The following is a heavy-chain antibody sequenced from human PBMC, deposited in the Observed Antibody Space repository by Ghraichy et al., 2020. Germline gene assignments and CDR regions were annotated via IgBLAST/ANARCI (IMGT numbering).Heavy chain of an antibody. CDR2: ISSGSKAI. CDR3: ARASTVVRFYYYDGMDV. Sequence: GESLNISCVGYGFTFSGYNMNWVRQSPGKGLEWVSYISSGSKAIFYADSVKGRFTISRDNAQNSLYLQMNSLRDEDTAVYYCARASTVVRFYYYDGMDVWGQGTTVTVSS. V-gene: IGHV3-48*02. J-gene: IGHJ6*02. D-gene: IGHD4-23*01. CDR1: GFTFSGYN.